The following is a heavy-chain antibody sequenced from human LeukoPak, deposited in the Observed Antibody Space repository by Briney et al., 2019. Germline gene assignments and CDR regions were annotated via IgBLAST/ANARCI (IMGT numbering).Heavy chain of an antibody. V-gene: IGHV3-23*01. J-gene: IGHJ4*02. CDR2: VDGGGGGT. CDR1: GFTLSSYA. D-gene: IGHD6-13*01. Sequence: GGSLRLSCAASGFTLSSYAMTWVRQAPGGGLEWVSSVDGGGGGTYYADSVKGRFTISRDNSKDTLYLQMNGLRAENTAVYFCAKQSAGSAAWYSLHYDFWGQGTLVTVSS. CDR3: AKQSAGSAAWYSLHYDF.